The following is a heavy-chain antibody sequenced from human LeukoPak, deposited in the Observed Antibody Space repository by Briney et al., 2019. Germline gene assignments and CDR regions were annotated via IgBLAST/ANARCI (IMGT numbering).Heavy chain of an antibody. D-gene: IGHD6-19*01. CDR1: GFTFSNYA. CDR2: ISGSGGST. CDR3: AKPYSSGWDAFDI. V-gene: IGHV3-23*01. Sequence: GGFLRLSCAASGFTFSNYAMSCVRQAPGQGLAWVSSISGSGGSTYYADSVMGRLTISRENSRNTLYLQINSLRAEDTAVYYCAKPYSSGWDAFDIWGQGTVVTVSS. J-gene: IGHJ3*02.